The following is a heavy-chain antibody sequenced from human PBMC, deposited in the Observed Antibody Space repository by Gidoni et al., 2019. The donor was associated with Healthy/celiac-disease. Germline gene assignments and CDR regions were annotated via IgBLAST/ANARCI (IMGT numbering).Heavy chain of an antibody. J-gene: IGHJ4*02. CDR2: ISGSGGST. V-gene: IGHV3-23*01. D-gene: IGHD3-22*01. CDR1: GFTFSSYA. CDR3: AKDQRYYDSSGYYYVLDY. Sequence: EVQLLESGGGLVQPGGSLRLSCAASGFTFSSYAMSWVRQAPGKGLEWVSAISGSGGSTYYADSVKGRFTISRDNSKNTLYLQMNSLRAEDTAVYYCAKDQRYYDSSGYYYVLDYWGQGTLVTVSS.